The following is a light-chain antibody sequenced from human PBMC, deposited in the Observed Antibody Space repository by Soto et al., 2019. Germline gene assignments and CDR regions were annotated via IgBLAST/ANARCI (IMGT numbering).Light chain of an antibody. CDR2: GSS. Sequence: DIVLTPSPATLSLSERERARLSCMASQSVSSNYVAWYQQKPGQAPRLLTHGSSSRATGVPDRFSGRGSGTTFTLVISRLEPEDFAVYYCQQYGTSPFTLGQGTKVDIK. V-gene: IGKV3-20*01. CDR1: QSVSSNY. CDR3: QQYGTSPFT. J-gene: IGKJ2*01.